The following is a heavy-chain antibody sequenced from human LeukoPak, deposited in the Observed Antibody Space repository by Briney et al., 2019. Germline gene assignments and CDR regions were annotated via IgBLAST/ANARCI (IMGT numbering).Heavy chain of an antibody. CDR2: IYPGDPDT. D-gene: IGHD2-15*01. V-gene: IGHV5-51*01. Sequence: GESLKISCKGSGCSFTSYWIGWVRQMPGKGLEWMGIIYPGDPDTRYSPPFQGQVTISADKSISTAYLQWSSLKASDSAMYYCARLNSPYCSGGSCYYFDYWGQGTLLTVSS. CDR3: ARLNSPYCSGGSCYYFDY. J-gene: IGHJ4*02. CDR1: GCSFTSYW.